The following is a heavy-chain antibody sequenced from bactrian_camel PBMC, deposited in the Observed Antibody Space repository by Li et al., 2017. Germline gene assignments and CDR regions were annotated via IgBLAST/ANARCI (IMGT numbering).Heavy chain of an antibody. D-gene: IGHD3*01. Sequence: DVQLVESGGGSVQVGGSLRLSCVSSGDIIGRYCMGWFRQVPGKEREGLAMIRSDGGHGDPSYTDSVKGRFTISKDIARNRLFLQMNSLKPEDTAMYYCAAERGYCSPYGFGYWGQGTQVTVS. CDR2: IRSDGGHGDP. J-gene: IGHJ6*01. V-gene: IGHV3S31*01. CDR1: GDIIGRYC. CDR3: AAERGYCSPYGFGY.